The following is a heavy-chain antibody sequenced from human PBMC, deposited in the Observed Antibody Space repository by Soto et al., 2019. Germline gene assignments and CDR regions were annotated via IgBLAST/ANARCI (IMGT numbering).Heavy chain of an antibody. Sequence: ASVKVSCKVSGYTLTELSMHWVRQAPGKGLEWMGGFDPEDGETIYAQKFQGRVTMTEDTSTDTAYMELSSLRSDDTAVYYCARDLAYRGGDCYPIDYWGQGTLVTVSS. D-gene: IGHD2-21*02. J-gene: IGHJ4*02. V-gene: IGHV1-24*01. CDR1: GYTLTELS. CDR2: FDPEDGET. CDR3: ARDLAYRGGDCYPIDY.